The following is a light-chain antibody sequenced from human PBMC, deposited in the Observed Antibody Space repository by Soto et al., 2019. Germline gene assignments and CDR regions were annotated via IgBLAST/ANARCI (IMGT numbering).Light chain of an antibody. CDR1: QSVSTY. CDR2: DAS. CDR3: QQRNNWPPTYT. Sequence: EIVLTQSPATLSLSPGERATLSCRASQSVSTYLAWYQQKPGQAPRLLIYDASNRATGIPVRFSGSGSGTHFTLIISSLEPEDYAVYYCQQRNNWPPTYTFGQGTKLEIK. V-gene: IGKV3-11*01. J-gene: IGKJ2*01.